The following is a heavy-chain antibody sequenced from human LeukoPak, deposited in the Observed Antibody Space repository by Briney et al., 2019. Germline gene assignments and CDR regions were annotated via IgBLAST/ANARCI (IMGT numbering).Heavy chain of an antibody. CDR3: ARLVGDSGSTEDAFDI. CDR2: ISGSGGST. CDR1: GFTFSSYA. V-gene: IGHV3-23*01. D-gene: IGHD6-19*01. J-gene: IGHJ3*02. Sequence: AGGSLRLSCAASGFTFSSYAMNWVRQAPGKGLEWVSTISGSGGSTYYADSVKGRFTISRDNAKNSLYLQMNSLRAEDTAVYYCARLVGDSGSTEDAFDIWGQGTMVTVSS.